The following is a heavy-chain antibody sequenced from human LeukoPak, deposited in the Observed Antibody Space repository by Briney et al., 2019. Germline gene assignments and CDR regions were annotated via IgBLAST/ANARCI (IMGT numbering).Heavy chain of an antibody. V-gene: IGHV4-61*01. J-gene: IGHJ4*02. CDR1: GGSISSGSYY. CDR3: ARDRGTQGYGDYFDY. D-gene: IGHD4-17*01. Sequence: PSQTLSLTCIVSGGSISSGSYYWSWIRQPPGKGLEWIGYIYYSGSTNYNPSLKSRVTISVDTSKNQFSLKLSSVTAADTAVYYCARDRGTQGYGDYFDYWGQGTLVTVSS. CDR2: IYYSGST.